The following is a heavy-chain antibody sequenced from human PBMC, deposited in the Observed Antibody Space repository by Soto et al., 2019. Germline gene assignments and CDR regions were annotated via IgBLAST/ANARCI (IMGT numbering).Heavy chain of an antibody. J-gene: IGHJ4*02. Sequence: SVKVSCKASGGTFSSYAISWVRQAPGQGLEWMGGIIPIFGTANYAQKFQGRVTITADESTSTAYMELSSLRSEDTAVYYCASQALGDPLSIAARLFVYWGQGTLVTVSS. V-gene: IGHV1-69*13. CDR3: ASQALGDPLSIAARLFVY. CDR2: IIPIFGTA. CDR1: GGTFSSYA. D-gene: IGHD6-6*01.